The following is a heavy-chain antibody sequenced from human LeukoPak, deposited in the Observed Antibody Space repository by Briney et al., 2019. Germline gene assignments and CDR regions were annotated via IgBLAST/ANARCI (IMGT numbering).Heavy chain of an antibody. D-gene: IGHD2/OR15-2a*01. CDR1: GFTFISYA. J-gene: IGHJ4*02. Sequence: GGSLRLSCAASGFTFISYAMSWVRQAPGKGLEWVSSISGSGGTTYYEDSVKGRFTISRDNSKNTLYLQMNSLRAEDTAVYYCAKDGDYVLNYFDYWGQGTLVTVSS. CDR2: ISGSGGTT. CDR3: AKDGDYVLNYFDY. V-gene: IGHV3-23*01.